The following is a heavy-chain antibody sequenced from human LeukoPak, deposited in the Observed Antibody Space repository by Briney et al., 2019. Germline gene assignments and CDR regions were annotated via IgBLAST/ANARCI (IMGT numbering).Heavy chain of an antibody. CDR2: ISYDGSNK. CDR3: ARDAYCSSTSCLSESPLGIDV. D-gene: IGHD2-2*01. Sequence: GGSLRLSCAASGFTFSSYAMHWVRQAPGKGLEWVAVISYDGSNKYYAGSVKGRFTISRDNSKNTLYLQMNSLRAEDTAVYYCARDAYCSSTSCLSESPLGIDVWGQGTTVTVSS. CDR1: GFTFSSYA. J-gene: IGHJ6*02. V-gene: IGHV3-30-3*01.